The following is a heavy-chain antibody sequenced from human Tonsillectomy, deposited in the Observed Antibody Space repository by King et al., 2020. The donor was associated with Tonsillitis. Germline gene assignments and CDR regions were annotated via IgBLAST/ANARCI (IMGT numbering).Heavy chain of an antibody. D-gene: IGHD6-19*01. Sequence: VQLVESGGGLVQPGGSLRLSCAASGFTFSSYSMNWVRQAPGKGLEWVSYIRSSSYTIYYADSVKGRFTISRDNAKNSLYLQMNSLRDDDTAVYYCARDRGGSGWPLFVYWGQGTLVTVSS. CDR1: GFTFSSYS. V-gene: IGHV3-48*02. CDR3: ARDRGGSGWPLFVY. CDR2: IRSSSYTI. J-gene: IGHJ4*02.